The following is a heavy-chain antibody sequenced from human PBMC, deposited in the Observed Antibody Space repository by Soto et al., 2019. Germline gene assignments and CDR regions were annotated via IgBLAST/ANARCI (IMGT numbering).Heavy chain of an antibody. CDR1: GYTFTSYY. Sequence: ASVKVSCKASGYTFTSYYMHWVRQAPGQGLEWMGIINPSGGSTSYAQKFQGRVTMTRDTSTSTVYMELSSLRSEDTAVYYCARVFVDLLRVAATPGAFDIWGQGTMVTGSS. D-gene: IGHD2-15*01. J-gene: IGHJ3*02. V-gene: IGHV1-46*03. CDR3: ARVFVDLLRVAATPGAFDI. CDR2: INPSGGST.